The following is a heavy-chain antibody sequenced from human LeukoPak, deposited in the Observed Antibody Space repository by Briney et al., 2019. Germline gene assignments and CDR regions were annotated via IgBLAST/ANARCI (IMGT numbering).Heavy chain of an antibody. J-gene: IGHJ6*01. V-gene: IGHV3-11*03. CDR2: ISSSSYT. Sequence: GGSLRLSCAASGFTFSDYYMSWIRQAPGKGLEWVSYISSSSYTNYADSVKGRFTISRDNAKNSLYLQMNSLRAEDTAVYYCARHDTAMATDYGMDVWGKGPRSPSPQ. CDR1: GFTFSDYY. D-gene: IGHD5-18*01. CDR3: ARHDTAMATDYGMDV.